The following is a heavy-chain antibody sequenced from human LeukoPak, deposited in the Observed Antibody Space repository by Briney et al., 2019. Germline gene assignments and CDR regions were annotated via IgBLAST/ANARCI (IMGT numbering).Heavy chain of an antibody. J-gene: IGHJ3*02. D-gene: IGHD3-9*01. CDR1: GYSISSGYY. Sequence: SETLTLTCTVSGYSISSGYYWGWIRQPPGKGLEWIGSVYQSGSTYYNPSLKRRVTIAVDTSKNQFSLKLSSVTAADTAVYYCARVSGISHYDILTGHPSDAFDIWGQGTMVTVSS. CDR2: VYQSGST. V-gene: IGHV4-38-2*02. CDR3: ARVSGISHYDILTGHPSDAFDI.